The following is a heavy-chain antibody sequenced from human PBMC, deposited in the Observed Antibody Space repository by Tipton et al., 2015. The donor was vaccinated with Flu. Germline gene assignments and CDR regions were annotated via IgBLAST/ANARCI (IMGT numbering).Heavy chain of an antibody. CDR2: TYYSGST. J-gene: IGHJ6*02. Sequence: TLSLTCTVSGGSINDYYWSWIRQPPGKGLEWIGYTYYSGSTNYNPSLKSRVIISGDTSKNQISLKLSSVTAADTAVYYCARESLPDYYYYYGMDVWGQGTTVTVSS. CDR1: GGSINDYY. CDR3: ARESLPDYYYYYGMDV. V-gene: IGHV4-59*01.